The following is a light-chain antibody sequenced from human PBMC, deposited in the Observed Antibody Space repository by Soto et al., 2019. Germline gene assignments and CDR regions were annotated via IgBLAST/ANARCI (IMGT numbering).Light chain of an antibody. CDR3: SSFTSRTTLI. CDR1: SSDIGGYNY. Sequence: QSALTQPASVSGSPGQSITISCTGTSSDIGGYNYVSRYQQLPGKAPRLMIYDVSNRPSGVSNRFSGSKSGNTAALTISGLQAEDEADYYCSSFTSRTTLIFGGGTKLTVL. V-gene: IGLV2-14*03. CDR2: DVS. J-gene: IGLJ2*01.